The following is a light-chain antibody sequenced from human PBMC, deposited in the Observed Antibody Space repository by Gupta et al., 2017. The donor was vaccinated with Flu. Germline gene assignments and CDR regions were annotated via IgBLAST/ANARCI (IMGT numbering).Light chain of an antibody. Sequence: EIVLTQSPGTLSLSPGERATLSCRASQSVSSSYLAWYQQKPGQAPRLLIYGASSRATGIPDRFSGSGSGTDFTLTISRLEPEDVAVYYCQQYGSSPPLWTFGQGTKLEIK. CDR3: QQYGSSPPLWT. CDR2: GAS. J-gene: IGKJ2*02. CDR1: QSVSSSY. V-gene: IGKV3-20*01.